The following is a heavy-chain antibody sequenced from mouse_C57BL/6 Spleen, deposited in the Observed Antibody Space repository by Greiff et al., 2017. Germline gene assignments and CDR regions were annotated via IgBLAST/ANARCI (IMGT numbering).Heavy chain of an antibody. Sequence: VKLMESGAELVRPGASVTLSCKASGYTFTDYEMHWVKQTPVHGLEWIGAIDPETGGTAYNQKFKGKAILTADKSSSTAYMELRSLTSEDSAVYYCTRPYYYGSSYGAYWGQGTLVTVSA. CDR3: TRPYYYGSSYGAY. CDR1: GYTFTDYE. CDR2: IDPETGGT. J-gene: IGHJ3*01. D-gene: IGHD1-1*01. V-gene: IGHV1-15*01.